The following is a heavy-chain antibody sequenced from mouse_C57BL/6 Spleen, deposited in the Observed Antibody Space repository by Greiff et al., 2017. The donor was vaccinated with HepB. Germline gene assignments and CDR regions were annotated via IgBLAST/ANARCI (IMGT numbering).Heavy chain of an antibody. CDR2: IYPRSGNT. Sequence: VQLQQSGAELARPGASVKLSCKASGYTFTSYGISWVKQRTGQGLEWIGEIYPRSGNTYYNEKFKGKATLTADKSSSTAYMELRSLTSEDSAVYLCARRNYYGSSWYFDVWGTGTTVTVSS. V-gene: IGHV1-81*01. J-gene: IGHJ1*03. CDR3: ARRNYYGSSWYFDV. CDR1: GYTFTSYG. D-gene: IGHD1-1*01.